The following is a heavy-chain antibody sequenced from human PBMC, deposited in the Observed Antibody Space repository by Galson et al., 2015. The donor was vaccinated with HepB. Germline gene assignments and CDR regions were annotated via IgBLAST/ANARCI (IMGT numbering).Heavy chain of an antibody. J-gene: IGHJ4*02. CDR1: GGTFSSYA. Sequence: SVKVSCKASGGTFSSYAISWVRQAPGQGLEWMGGIIPIFGTANYAQKFQGRVTITADESTSTAYMELSSLRSEDTAVYYCARGTAMAHVTPFGYWGQGTLVTVSS. CDR2: IIPIFGTA. D-gene: IGHD5-18*01. V-gene: IGHV1-69*13. CDR3: ARGTAMAHVTPFGY.